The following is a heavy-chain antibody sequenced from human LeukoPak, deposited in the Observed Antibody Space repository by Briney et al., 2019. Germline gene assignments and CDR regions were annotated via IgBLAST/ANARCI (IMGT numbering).Heavy chain of an antibody. V-gene: IGHV4-34*01. J-gene: IGHJ5*02. CDR1: GGSFSGYY. Sequence: SETLSLTCAVYGGSFSGYYWSWIRQPPGKGLEWIGEINHSGSTNYNPSLKSRVTISVDTSKNQFSLKLSSVTAADTAVYYCARVYFDWLLFKFNWFDPWGQGTLVTVSS. CDR2: INHSGST. D-gene: IGHD3-9*01. CDR3: ARVYFDWLLFKFNWFDP.